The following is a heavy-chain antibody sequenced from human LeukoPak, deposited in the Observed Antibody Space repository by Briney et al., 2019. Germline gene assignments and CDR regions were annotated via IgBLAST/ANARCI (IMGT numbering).Heavy chain of an antibody. J-gene: IGHJ4*02. CDR2: IYYSGST. V-gene: IGHV4-39*01. D-gene: IGHD4-17*01. CDR1: GGSISSSSYY. Sequence: PSETLSLTCTVSGGSISSSSYYWGWIRQPPGKGLEWIGSIYYSGSTYYNPSLKSRVTISVDTSKNQFSLRLSSVTAADTAVYYCARPYGAAGLDWGQGTLVTVSS. CDR3: ARPYGAAGLD.